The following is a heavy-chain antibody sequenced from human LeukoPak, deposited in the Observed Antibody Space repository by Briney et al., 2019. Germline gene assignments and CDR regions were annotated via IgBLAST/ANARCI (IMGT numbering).Heavy chain of an antibody. J-gene: IGHJ4*02. CDR3: AKDLTVGATFTDY. V-gene: IGHV3-30*18. D-gene: IGHD1-26*01. CDR2: ISYDGSNK. CDR1: GFTFSSYG. Sequence: GGSLRLSCAASGFTFSSYGMYWVRQAPGKGLEWVAVISYDGSNKYYADSVKGRFTISRDNSKNTLYLQMNSLRAEDTAVYYCAKDLTVGATFTDYWGQGTLVTVSS.